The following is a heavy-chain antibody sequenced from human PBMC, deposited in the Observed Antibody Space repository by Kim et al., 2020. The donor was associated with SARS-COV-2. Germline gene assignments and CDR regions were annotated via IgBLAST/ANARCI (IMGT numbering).Heavy chain of an antibody. CDR1: GFTLSSYF. CDR2: IKQDGSEK. V-gene: IGHV3-7*01. J-gene: IGHJ4*01. CDR3: ARGGRTAYFFD. D-gene: IGHD2-21*01. Sequence: GGSLGLSCAGSGFTLSSYFMSWIRQAPGKGLEWVANIKQDGSEKKYVASVKGRFTISRDNAKNSLYLQMDSLRVEDTAVYYCARGGRTAYFFD.